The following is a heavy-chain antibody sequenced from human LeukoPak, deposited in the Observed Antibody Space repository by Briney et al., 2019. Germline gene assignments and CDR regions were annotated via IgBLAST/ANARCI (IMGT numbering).Heavy chain of an antibody. CDR3: ARGRATTPETVIPRDDWFDP. D-gene: IGHD1-26*01. V-gene: IGHV4-4*07. CDR1: GGSISSYY. Sequence: SETLSLTCTVSGGSISSYYWSWIRQPAGKGLEWIGRIYTSGSTNYNPSLKSRVTMSVDTSKNQFSLKLSSVTAADTAVYYCARGRATTPETVIPRDDWFDPWGQGTLVTVSS. CDR2: IYTSGST. J-gene: IGHJ5*02.